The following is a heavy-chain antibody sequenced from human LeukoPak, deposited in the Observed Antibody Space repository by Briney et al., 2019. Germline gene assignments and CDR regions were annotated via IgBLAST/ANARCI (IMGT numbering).Heavy chain of an antibody. CDR3: AGVNSSSNYYYYMDV. Sequence: PSETLSLTCNVSGGSISSYYWSWIRQPPGKGLEWIGYIYYSGSTNYNPSLKSRVTISVDTSKNQFSLKLSSVTAADTAVYYCAGVNSSSNYYYYMDVWGKGTTVTVSS. D-gene: IGHD6-6*01. CDR2: IYYSGST. CDR1: GGSISSYY. V-gene: IGHV4-59*08. J-gene: IGHJ6*03.